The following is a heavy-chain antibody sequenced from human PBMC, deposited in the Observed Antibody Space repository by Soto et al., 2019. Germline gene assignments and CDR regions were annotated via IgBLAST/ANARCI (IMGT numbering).Heavy chain of an antibody. J-gene: IGHJ4*02. Sequence: SETLSLTCTVSGGSISSYYWSWIRQPPGKGLEWIGYIYYSGSTNYNPSLKSRVTISVDTSKNQFSLKLSSVTAADTAVYYCARLYYGDLDYWGQGTLVTVSS. CDR2: IYYSGST. V-gene: IGHV4-59*08. D-gene: IGHD4-17*01. CDR1: GGSISSYY. CDR3: ARLYYGDLDY.